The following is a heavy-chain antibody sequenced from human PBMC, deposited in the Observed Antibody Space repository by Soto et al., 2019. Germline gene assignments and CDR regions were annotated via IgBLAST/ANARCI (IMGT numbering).Heavy chain of an antibody. CDR2: INPNSGGT. V-gene: IGHV1-2*04. CDR3: ARDGITGTTTGYYYYGMDV. D-gene: IGHD1-7*01. J-gene: IGHJ6*02. Sequence: VSVNRSRKTSGYTITVYYIGWLLHAQGKGLEWMGWINPNSGGTNYAQKFQGWVTMTRDTSISTAYMELSRLRSDDTAVYYCARDGITGTTTGYYYYGMDVWGQGTTVTVSS. CDR1: GYTITVYY.